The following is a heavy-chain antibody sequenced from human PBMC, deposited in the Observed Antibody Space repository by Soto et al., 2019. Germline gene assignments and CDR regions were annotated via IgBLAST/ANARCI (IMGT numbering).Heavy chain of an antibody. CDR1: GGTFSSYA. CDR2: IIPIFGTA. J-gene: IGHJ6*02. D-gene: IGHD6-13*01. CDR3: ASRRLPGIAAAGTHYYYGMDV. V-gene: IGHV1-69*13. Sequence: SVKVSCKASGGTFSSYAISWVRQAPGKGLEWMGGIIPIFGTANYAQKFQGRVTITADESTSTAYMELSSLRSEDTAVYYCASRRLPGIAAAGTHYYYGMDVWGQGTTVTVSS.